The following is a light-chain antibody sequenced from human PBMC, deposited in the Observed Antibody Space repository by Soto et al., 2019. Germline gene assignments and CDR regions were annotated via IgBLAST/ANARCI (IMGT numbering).Light chain of an antibody. V-gene: IGLV2-8*01. Sequence: QSALTQPPSASGSPGQSVTISCTGTSSDVGGYNYVSWHQQHPGKAPKVLIYEVDKRHSGVPDRFFGSKSGNTASLTVSGLQAEDEADYYCSSYAGSPVVFGGGTKLTVL. CDR1: SSDVGGYNY. CDR3: SSYAGSPVV. CDR2: EVD. J-gene: IGLJ2*01.